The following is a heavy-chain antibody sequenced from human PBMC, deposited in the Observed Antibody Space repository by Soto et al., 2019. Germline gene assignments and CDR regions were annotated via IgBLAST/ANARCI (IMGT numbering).Heavy chain of an antibody. CDR1: GGPFSGYA. D-gene: IGHD3-10*01. CDR2: IIPIFGTA. Sequence: SVKVSCKASGGPFSGYAISLVRQAAGQGLEWMGGIIPIFGTANYAQKFQGRVTITADESTSTAYMELSSLRYEDTAVYYCAREGIWFGELLAPTLPWYFDLWGRGTLVTVSS. J-gene: IGHJ2*01. CDR3: AREGIWFGELLAPTLPWYFDL. V-gene: IGHV1-69*13.